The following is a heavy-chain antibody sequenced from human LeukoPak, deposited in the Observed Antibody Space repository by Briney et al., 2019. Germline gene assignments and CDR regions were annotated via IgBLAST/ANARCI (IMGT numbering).Heavy chain of an antibody. D-gene: IGHD6-13*01. Sequence: RPSVTVSCKASAYTFTSYDINWVRQATGHGREWMGWMHPNSGNTGYAQKFQGRVTMTRNNSISTAYIELSSLRSDDTAVDYCERQVRLGSRAIDNWGQGTLVTVSS. CDR3: ERQVRLGSRAIDN. J-gene: IGHJ4*02. V-gene: IGHV1-8*01. CDR1: AYTFTSYD. CDR2: MHPNSGNT.